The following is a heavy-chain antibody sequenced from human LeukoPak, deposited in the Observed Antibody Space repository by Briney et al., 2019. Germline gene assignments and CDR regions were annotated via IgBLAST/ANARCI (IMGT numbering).Heavy chain of an antibody. CDR1: GFTFDDYA. J-gene: IGHJ4*02. CDR2: ISWNSGSI. V-gene: IGHV3-9*01. CDR3: AKWLVPAAIRDFTFDY. D-gene: IGHD2-2*02. Sequence: PGRSLRLSCAASGFTFDDYAMHWVRQAPGKGLEWVSGISWNSGSIGYADSVKGRFTISRDNAKNSLYLQMNSLRAEDTALYYCAKWLVPAAIRDFTFDYWGQGTLVTVSS.